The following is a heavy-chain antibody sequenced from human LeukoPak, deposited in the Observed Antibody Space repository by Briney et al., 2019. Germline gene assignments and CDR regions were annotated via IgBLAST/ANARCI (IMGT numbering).Heavy chain of an antibody. J-gene: IGHJ4*02. CDR3: ARAIDFWSGYYTFDY. CDR2: ISSSSSTI. D-gene: IGHD3-3*01. CDR1: GFTFSSYS. V-gene: IGHV3-48*01. Sequence: GGSLRLSCAASGFTFSSYSMNWVRQAPGKGLEWVSYISSSSSTIYYADSVKGRFTISRDNAKNSLYLQMNSLRAEDTAVYYCARAIDFWSGYYTFDYWGQGTLVTVSS.